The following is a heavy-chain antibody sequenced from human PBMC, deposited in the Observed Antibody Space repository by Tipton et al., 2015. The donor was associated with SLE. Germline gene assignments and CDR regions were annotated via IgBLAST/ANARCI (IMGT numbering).Heavy chain of an antibody. V-gene: IGHV3-30-3*01. D-gene: IGHD3-22*01. CDR3: ARAYYDSSGTDAFDI. Sequence: SLRLSCAASGFTFSSYAMHWVRQAPGKGLEWVAVISYDGSNKYYADSVKGRFTISRDNSKNTLYLQMNSLRAEDTAVYYCARAYYDSSGTDAFDIWGQGTMVTVSS. CDR1: GFTFSSYA. CDR2: ISYDGSNK. J-gene: IGHJ3*02.